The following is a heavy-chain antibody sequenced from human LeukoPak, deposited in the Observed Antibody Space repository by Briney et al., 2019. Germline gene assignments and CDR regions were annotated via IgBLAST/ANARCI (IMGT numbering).Heavy chain of an antibody. Sequence: GGSLRLSCAASGFTFSSYEMNWVRQAPGKGLEWVSYISSSGSTIYYADSVEGRFTISRDNAKNSLYLQMNSPRAEDTAVYYCARENYYDSSGYGMDVWGQGTTVTVSS. CDR2: ISSSGSTI. V-gene: IGHV3-48*03. CDR3: ARENYYDSSGYGMDV. J-gene: IGHJ6*02. D-gene: IGHD3-22*01. CDR1: GFTFSSYE.